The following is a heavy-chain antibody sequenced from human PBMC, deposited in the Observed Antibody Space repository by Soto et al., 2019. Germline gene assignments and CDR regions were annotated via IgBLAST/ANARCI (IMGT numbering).Heavy chain of an antibody. D-gene: IGHD1-7*01. CDR3: ARGRNWNYPKNGHYYYMDV. CDR2: INHSGST. V-gene: IGHV4-34*01. J-gene: IGHJ6*03. Sequence: SETLSLTCAVYGGSFSGYYWSWLRQPPGKGLEWIGEINHSGSTNYNPSLKSRVTISVDTSKNQFSLKLSSVTAADTAVYYCARGRNWNYPKNGHYYYMDVWGKGTTVTVSS. CDR1: GGSFSGYY.